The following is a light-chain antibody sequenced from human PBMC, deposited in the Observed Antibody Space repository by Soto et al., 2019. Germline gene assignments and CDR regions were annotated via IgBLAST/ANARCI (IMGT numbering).Light chain of an antibody. CDR2: SND. J-gene: IGLJ3*02. Sequence: QSVLTQPPSASGTPGQSVTISCSGSTSNIGSNTVNWYQQLPGTAPKLLVYSNDQRPSGVPDRFSASKSGTSAFLAISGLQSEDEADYDCAVSDDSLNAWVFGGGTKVTVL. V-gene: IGLV1-44*01. CDR1: TSNIGSNT. CDR3: AVSDDSLNAWV.